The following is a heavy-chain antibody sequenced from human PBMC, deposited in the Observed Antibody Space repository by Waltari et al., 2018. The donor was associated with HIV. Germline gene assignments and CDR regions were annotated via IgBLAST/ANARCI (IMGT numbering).Heavy chain of an antibody. CDR1: GFIFHNYF. Sequence: EVQLVESGGGLAQPGGSLRLSCAASGFIFHNYFMDWGRQTAGQGRLGVADMKRDGSIKRSAASVKGRFTISRDNARNTLFLQMNSLTVDDTAVYYCAGGGVGVGGIDYWGQGTLVTVSS. CDR3: AGGGVGVGGIDY. D-gene: IGHD1-26*01. V-gene: IGHV3-74*01. J-gene: IGHJ4*02. CDR2: MKRDGSIK.